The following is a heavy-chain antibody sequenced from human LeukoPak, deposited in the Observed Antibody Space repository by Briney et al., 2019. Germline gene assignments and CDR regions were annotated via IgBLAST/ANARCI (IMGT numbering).Heavy chain of an antibody. CDR1: GGSISSYY. D-gene: IGHD1-26*01. Sequence: SETLSLTCTVSGGSISSYYWSWIRQPRGEGLERIGYIYYSGSTSYNPSLKSRVTISVDTSKNQFSLKLSSVTAADTAVYYCARGYSGSYGRFDYWGQGTLVTVSS. CDR3: ARGYSGSYGRFDY. J-gene: IGHJ4*02. CDR2: IYYSGST. V-gene: IGHV4-59*01.